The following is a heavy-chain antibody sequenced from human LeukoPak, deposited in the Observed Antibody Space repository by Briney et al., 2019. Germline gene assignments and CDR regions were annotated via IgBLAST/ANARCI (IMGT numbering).Heavy chain of an antibody. CDR3: AKDTHSGYYNP. D-gene: IGHD5-12*01. V-gene: IGHV3-30*02. Sequence: GGSLRLSCAASGFNSSTYGMHWVRQAPGKGLEWVAFIRFDGSNKYYADSVKGRFTISRDNSKSPLYLQMNSLRPEDTAVYYCAKDTHSGYYNPWGQGTLVTVSS. CDR1: GFNSSTYG. CDR2: IRFDGSNK. J-gene: IGHJ5*02.